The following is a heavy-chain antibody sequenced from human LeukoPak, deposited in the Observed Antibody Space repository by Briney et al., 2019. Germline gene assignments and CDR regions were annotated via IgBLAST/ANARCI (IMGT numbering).Heavy chain of an antibody. Sequence: GGSLRLSCAASGFTSSDHYMDWVRQAPGKGLEWVGRIRSKANRYSTEYAAPVKGRFTILRDDSKNSVYLQMSSLKTEDSAVYYCARGGPYSTSNYWGQGTLVTVS. D-gene: IGHD6-13*01. CDR1: GFTSSDHY. V-gene: IGHV3-72*01. J-gene: IGHJ4*02. CDR2: IRSKANRYST. CDR3: ARGGPYSTSNY.